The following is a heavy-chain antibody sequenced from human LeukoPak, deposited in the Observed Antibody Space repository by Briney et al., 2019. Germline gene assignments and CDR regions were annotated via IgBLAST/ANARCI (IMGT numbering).Heavy chain of an antibody. CDR3: ASGGRYYYYYMDV. J-gene: IGHJ6*03. CDR1: GFTFSTYI. D-gene: IGHD1-1*01. V-gene: IGHV3-21*04. Sequence: PGGSLRLSCAASGFTFSTYIMNWVRQTPGKGLEWVSSIGTSTSYIYYADSVKGRFTISRDNSKNTLYLQMNSLRAEDTAVYYCASGGRYYYYYMDVWGKGTTVTISS. CDR2: IGTSTSYI.